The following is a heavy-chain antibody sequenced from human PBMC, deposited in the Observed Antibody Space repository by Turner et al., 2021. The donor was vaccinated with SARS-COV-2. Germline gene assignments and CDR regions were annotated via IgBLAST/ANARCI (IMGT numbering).Heavy chain of an antibody. J-gene: IGHJ4*02. V-gene: IGHV4-39*01. Sequence: QLQPQESGPGLVNPSETLSLPCPVSGGSISSSSYYSGWIRQPPGKGLEWIGRIYYSGSTYYNQSLKSRVTISVDTSKNQFSLKLSSVTAADTAVYYCARLRPTQNFDYWGQGTLVTVSS. CDR3: ARLRPTQNFDY. CDR2: IYYSGST. CDR1: GGSISSSSYY. D-gene: IGHD1-1*01.